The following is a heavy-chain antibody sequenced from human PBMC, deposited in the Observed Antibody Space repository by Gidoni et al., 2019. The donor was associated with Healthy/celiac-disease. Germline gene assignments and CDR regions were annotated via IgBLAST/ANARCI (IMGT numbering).Heavy chain of an antibody. CDR1: GYSFTSNW. J-gene: IGHJ3*02. V-gene: IGHV5-51*01. Sequence: EVQLVQSGAEVKKPGEALKISCKGPGYSFTSNWIGWVRQRPGKGLGWMGIIYPGDSDTSYSPSFQGQVTISADKSISTAYLQWSSLKASDTAMYYCARHEVASGAFDIWGQGTMVTVSS. CDR2: IYPGDSDT. D-gene: IGHD2-15*01. CDR3: ARHEVASGAFDI.